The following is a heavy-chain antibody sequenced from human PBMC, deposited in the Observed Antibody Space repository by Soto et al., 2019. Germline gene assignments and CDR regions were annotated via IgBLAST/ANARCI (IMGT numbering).Heavy chain of an antibody. J-gene: IGHJ4*02. CDR3: AKPVAMYDYDSSGYSPLDY. D-gene: IGHD3-22*01. CDR2: ISYDGSNK. CDR1: RFTFRSYG. Sequence: SLGICCAASRFTFRSYGMHWVRKTPGKGLEWVAVISYDGSNKYYADSVKGRFTISRDNSKNTLYLQMNSLRAEDTAVYYCAKPVAMYDYDSSGYSPLDYWGQGTLVTVSS. V-gene: IGHV3-30*18.